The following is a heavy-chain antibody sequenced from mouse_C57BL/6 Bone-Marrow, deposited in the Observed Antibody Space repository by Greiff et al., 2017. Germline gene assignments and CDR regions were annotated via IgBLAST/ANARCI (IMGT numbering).Heavy chain of an antibody. CDR2: ISSGGSYT. Sequence: EVQLVESGGDLVKPGGSLKLSCAASGFTFRSYGMSWVRQTPDKRLEWVATISSGGSYTYYPDSVKGRFTISRDNAKNTLYLQMSSLKSEDTAMYYCARRGYSNYWFAYWSQGTLVTVSA. CDR1: GFTFRSYG. V-gene: IGHV5-6*01. D-gene: IGHD2-5*01. CDR3: ARRGYSNYWFAY. J-gene: IGHJ3*01.